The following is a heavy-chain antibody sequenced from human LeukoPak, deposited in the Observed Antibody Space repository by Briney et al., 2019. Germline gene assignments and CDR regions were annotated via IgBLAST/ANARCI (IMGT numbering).Heavy chain of an antibody. CDR2: INWNGGST. CDR1: GFTFDDYG. CDR3: ARVVTIVGATSAFDI. J-gene: IGHJ3*02. V-gene: IGHV3-20*04. D-gene: IGHD1-26*01. Sequence: GGSLRLSCAASGFTFDDYGMSWVSHAPGKGVEWGSGINWNGGSTVYADSVKGRFTISRDNAKNSLYLQMNSLRAEDTALYYCARVVTIVGATSAFDIWGQGTMVTVSS.